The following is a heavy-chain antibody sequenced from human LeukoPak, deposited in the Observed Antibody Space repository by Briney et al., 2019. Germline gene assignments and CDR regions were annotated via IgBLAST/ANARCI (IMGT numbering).Heavy chain of an antibody. CDR1: GFTLSRYW. Sequence: PGGSLRLSCAASGFTLSRYWMSWVRHTPGKGLEWVANIKEDGSEKYYVDSVKGRFTISRDNAKNSLFLQMNSLRAEDTAVYYCASGYSGYQSDYWGQGTLVTVSS. V-gene: IGHV3-7*01. D-gene: IGHD5-12*01. CDR3: ASGYSGYQSDY. J-gene: IGHJ4*02. CDR2: IKEDGSEK.